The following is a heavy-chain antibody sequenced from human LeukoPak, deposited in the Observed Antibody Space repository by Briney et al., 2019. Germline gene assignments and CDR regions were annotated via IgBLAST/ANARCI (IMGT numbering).Heavy chain of an antibody. CDR1: GYTFTSYA. CDR3: ARPSYVYGSGSSSPPDY. Sequence: ASVKVSCKASGYTFTSYAMHWVRQAPGQRLEWMGWINAGNGNTKYSQKFSGRVTITRDTSASTAYMELSSLRSEDTAVCYCARPSYVYGSGSSSPPDYWGQGTLVTVSS. D-gene: IGHD3-10*01. J-gene: IGHJ4*02. V-gene: IGHV1-3*01. CDR2: INAGNGNT.